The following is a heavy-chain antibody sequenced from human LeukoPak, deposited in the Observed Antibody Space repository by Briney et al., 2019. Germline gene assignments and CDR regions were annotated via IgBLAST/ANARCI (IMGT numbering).Heavy chain of an antibody. CDR2: INHSGST. CDR3: AGAPMIVVVIYDY. V-gene: IGHV4-34*01. D-gene: IGHD3-22*01. Sequence: SETLSLTCAVYGGSFSSYYWSWIRQPPGEGLEWIGEINHSGSTNYNPSLKSRVTISVDTSKNQFSLKLSSVTAADTTVYYCAGAPMIVVVIYDYWGQGTLVTVSS. CDR1: GGSFSSYY. J-gene: IGHJ4*02.